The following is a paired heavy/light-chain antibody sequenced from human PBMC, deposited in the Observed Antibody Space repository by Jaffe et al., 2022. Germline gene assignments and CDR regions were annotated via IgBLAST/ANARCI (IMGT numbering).Light chain of an antibody. CDR1: QSVNSI. V-gene: IGKV3-15*01. J-gene: IGKJ5*01. Sequence: EIVLTQSPATLSVSPGERATLSCRASQSVNSILAWYQHKPGQGPRLLIYGASTRATGIPDRFSGSGSGTEFTLTISRLQSEDFAVYICQQYHQWPLTFGQGTRLEIK. CDR3: QQYHQWPLT. CDR2: GAS.
Heavy chain of an antibody. V-gene: IGHV1-18*01. J-gene: IGHJ4*02. Sequence: VQLVQSGPDVKEPGASVRVSCKASGYIFSSYGINWVRQAPGQGLEWMGWISTHNDDTFYAQRLQGRATMTTDTSTRTAYMELRSLRSDDTAIYYCATYNYNARFFDYWGQGTLVTVSS. CDR1: GYIFSSYG. D-gene: IGHD1-20*01. CDR3: ATYNYNARFFDY. CDR2: ISTHNDDT.